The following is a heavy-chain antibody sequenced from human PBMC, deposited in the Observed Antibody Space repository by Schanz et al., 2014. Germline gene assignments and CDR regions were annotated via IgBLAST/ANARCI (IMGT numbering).Heavy chain of an antibody. J-gene: IGHJ4*02. CDR2: LLSSERA. CDR3: ATIPRGNIYGYFDY. D-gene: IGHD5-18*01. CDR1: GGSISSFY. V-gene: IGHV4-4*07. Sequence: QVQLQESGPGLVKSSETLSLTCTVSGGSISSFYWGWIRQPAGKGLEWIAYLLSSERAKYNPSLDSRSTLSLDTSKSQFSLHLRYVTAADTAVYYCATIPRGNIYGYFDYWGQGSLVTVSS.